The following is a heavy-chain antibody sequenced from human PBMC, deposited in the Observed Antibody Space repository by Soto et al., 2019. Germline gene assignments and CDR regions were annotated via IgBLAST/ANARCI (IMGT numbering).Heavy chain of an antibody. CDR3: ARATWTAGYCSSTSCDPGYGMDV. J-gene: IGHJ6*02. V-gene: IGHV1-18*01. CDR1: GYTFFNYG. Sequence: ASVKVSCKASGYTFFNYGISWVRQAPGQGLEWMGWISAYNRNKSYAQKFQGRVTMTRDTSTSTAYMELSSLRSEDTAVYYCARATWTAGYCSSTSCDPGYGMDVWGQGTTVTVSS. D-gene: IGHD2-2*01. CDR2: ISAYNRNK.